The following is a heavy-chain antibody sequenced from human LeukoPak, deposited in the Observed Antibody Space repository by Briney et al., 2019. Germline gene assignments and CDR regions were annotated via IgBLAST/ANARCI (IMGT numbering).Heavy chain of an antibody. CDR2: ISSSSSYI. D-gene: IGHD4-17*01. CDR3: ARAVYGDGEGY. CDR1: GFTLSNAW. J-gene: IGHJ4*02. Sequence: GGSLRLSCAASGFTLSNAWMSWVRQAPGKGLEWVSSISSSSSYIYYADSVKGRFTISRDNTKNSLYLQMNSLRAEDTAVYYCARAVYGDGEGYWGQGTLVTVSS. V-gene: IGHV3-21*01.